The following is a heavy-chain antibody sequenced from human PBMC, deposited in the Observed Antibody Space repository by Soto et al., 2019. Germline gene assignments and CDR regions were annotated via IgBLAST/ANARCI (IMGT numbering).Heavy chain of an antibody. CDR3: AKAYGGNSDAFDI. Sequence: EVQLVESGGVVVQPGGSLRLSCAASGFTFDDYTMHWVRQAPGKGLEWVSLISWDGGSTYYADSVKGRFTISRDNSKTSLYLQMNSLRTEDTALYYCAKAYGGNSDAFDIWCQVTMVTVSS. CDR1: GFTFDDYT. J-gene: IGHJ3*02. D-gene: IGHD4-17*01. CDR2: ISWDGGST. V-gene: IGHV3-43*01.